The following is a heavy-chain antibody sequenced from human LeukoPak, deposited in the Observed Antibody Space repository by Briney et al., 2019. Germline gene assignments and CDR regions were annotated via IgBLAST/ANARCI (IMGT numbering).Heavy chain of an antibody. J-gene: IGHJ3*02. CDR3: ASTLGATSAFDI. Sequence: PSGTLSLTCAVSGGSISSSNWWSWVRQPPGKGLEWIGEIYHSGSTNYNPSLKSRVTTSVDKSKNQFSLKLSSVTAADTAVYYCASTLGATSAFDIWGQGTMVTVSS. V-gene: IGHV4-4*02. D-gene: IGHD1-26*01. CDR1: GGSISSSNW. CDR2: IYHSGST.